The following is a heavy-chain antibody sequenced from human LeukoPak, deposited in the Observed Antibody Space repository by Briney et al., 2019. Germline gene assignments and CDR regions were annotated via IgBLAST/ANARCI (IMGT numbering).Heavy chain of an antibody. CDR2: IYYSGTT. V-gene: IGHV4-28*01. CDR1: GYSISSTNW. D-gene: IGHD4-23*01. CDR3: AKSVDGGNSPFDY. Sequence: PSETLSLTCVVSGYSISSTNWWGWIRQPPGKGLEWIGYIYYSGTTHYNPSLKSRVTMSVDASKNQFSLKLSSVTAVDTAIYYCAKSVDGGNSPFDYWGQGTLVTVSS. J-gene: IGHJ4*02.